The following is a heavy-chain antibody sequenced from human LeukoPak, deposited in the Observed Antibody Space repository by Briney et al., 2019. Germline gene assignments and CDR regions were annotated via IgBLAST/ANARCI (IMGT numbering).Heavy chain of an antibody. V-gene: IGHV3-30*19. J-gene: IGHJ4*02. CDR1: GFTFSSYG. CDR3: ARRGDYGDYTPLDY. D-gene: IGHD4-17*01. Sequence: GGSLRLSCAASGFTFSSYGMHWVRQGPGKGLEWVAVISYDGSNKYYADSVKGRFTISRDNSKNTLYLQMNSLRAEDTAVYYCARRGDYGDYTPLDYWGQGTLVTVSS. CDR2: ISYDGSNK.